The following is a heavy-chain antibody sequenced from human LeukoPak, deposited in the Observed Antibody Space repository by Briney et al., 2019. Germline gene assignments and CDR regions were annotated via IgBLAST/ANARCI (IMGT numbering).Heavy chain of an antibody. J-gene: IGHJ3*02. V-gene: IGHV5-51*01. CDR2: IYPGESDT. CDR3: ARLYNWNPASAFDI. Sequence: GGSLEISCKGAGYRFTSYWIGWVRQMPGKGLEGRGIIYPGESDTRYSPSFQGQVNISADNSISTAYLQWSSLKASDTAMYYCARLYNWNPASAFDIWGQGTMVTVSS. CDR1: GYRFTSYW. D-gene: IGHD1-20*01.